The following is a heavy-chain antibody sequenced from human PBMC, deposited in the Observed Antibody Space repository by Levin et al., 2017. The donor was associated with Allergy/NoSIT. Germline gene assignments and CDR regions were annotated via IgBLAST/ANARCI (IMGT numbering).Heavy chain of an antibody. Sequence: GGSLRLSCAASGFSFISHAMHWVRQAPGKGLEWVAVISYDGTNKYYADSVNGRFTISRDNSKNTVYLQMNSLRAEDTTVYYCVRDSGWYFDLWGRGTLVIVSS. J-gene: IGHJ2*01. V-gene: IGHV3-30*04. CDR3: VRDSGWYFDL. CDR1: GFSFISHA. D-gene: IGHD3-10*01. CDR2: ISYDGTNK.